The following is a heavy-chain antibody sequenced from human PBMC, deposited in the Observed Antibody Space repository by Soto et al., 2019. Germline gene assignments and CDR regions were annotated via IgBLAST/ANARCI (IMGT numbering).Heavy chain of an antibody. CDR1: GFDFEDYT. CDR2: ISYDGEDT. Sequence: EVQLVESGGDVVQPGGSLRLSCVASGFDFEDYTMHWVRQAPGKGLECVSRISYDGEDTFYADSVRGRFTMSRDNSRNSLFLLMNNLTPEDSAVYYCAKDEAYYFDHWGQGTLVAVSS. CDR3: AKDEAYYFDH. V-gene: IGHV3-43*01. J-gene: IGHJ4*02.